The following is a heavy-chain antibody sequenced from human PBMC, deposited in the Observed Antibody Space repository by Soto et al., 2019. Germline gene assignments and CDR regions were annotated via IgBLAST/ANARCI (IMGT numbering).Heavy chain of an antibody. CDR3: AKHLDY. CDR1: GFTFSSYG. Sequence: ESGGGVVQPGRSLRLSCAASGFTFSSYGMHWVRQAPGKGLEWVAVISYDGSNKYYADSVKGRFTISRDNSKNTLYLQMNSLRAEDTAVYYCAKHLDYWGQGTLVTVSS. V-gene: IGHV3-30*18. J-gene: IGHJ4*02. CDR2: ISYDGSNK.